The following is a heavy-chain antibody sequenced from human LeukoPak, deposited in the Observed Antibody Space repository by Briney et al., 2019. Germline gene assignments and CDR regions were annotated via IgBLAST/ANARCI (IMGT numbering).Heavy chain of an antibody. V-gene: IGHV3-48*01. J-gene: IGHJ4*02. D-gene: IGHD3-22*01. CDR1: GFTFRSYS. Sequence: GGSLRLSCAASGFTFRSYSMNWVRQAPGKGREGGSYISSSSSTIYYADSVKGRFTISRDNAKNSLYLQMNSLRAEDTAVYYCARGRGYYDSSGYYYFDYWGQGTLVTVSS. CDR2: ISSSSSTI. CDR3: ARGRGYYDSSGYYYFDY.